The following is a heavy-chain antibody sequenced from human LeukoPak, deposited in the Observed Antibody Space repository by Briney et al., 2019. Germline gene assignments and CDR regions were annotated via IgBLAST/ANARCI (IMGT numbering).Heavy chain of an antibody. CDR1: GFTFSSYA. Sequence: PGGPPRLSCSASGFTFSSYAMHWVRQAPGKGLEYVSAISSNGGSTYYADSVKGRFTISRDNSKNTLYLQMSSLRAEDTAVYYCVKDFTSRYSSGWYLNWFDPWGQGTLVTVSS. CDR3: VKDFTSRYSSGWYLNWFDP. D-gene: IGHD6-19*01. CDR2: ISSNGGST. J-gene: IGHJ5*02. V-gene: IGHV3-64D*06.